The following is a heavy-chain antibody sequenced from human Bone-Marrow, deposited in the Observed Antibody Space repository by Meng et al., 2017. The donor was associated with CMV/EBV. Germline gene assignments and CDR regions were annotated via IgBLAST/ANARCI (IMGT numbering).Heavy chain of an antibody. V-gene: IGHV3-48*03. J-gene: IGHJ6*02. CDR2: ISSSSSTI. CDR1: GFTFSSYE. CDR3: ARDGVVGATTSYYGMDV. D-gene: IGHD1-26*01. Sequence: LSLTCAASGFTFSSYEMNWVRQAPGKGLEWVSYISSSSSTIYYADSVKGRFTISRDNAKNSLYLQMNSLRAEDTAVYYCARDGVVGATTSYYGMDVWGQGTTVTVSS.